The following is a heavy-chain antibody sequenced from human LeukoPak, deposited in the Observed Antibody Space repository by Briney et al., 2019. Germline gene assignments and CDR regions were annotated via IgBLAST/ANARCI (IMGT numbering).Heavy chain of an antibody. CDR3: AAWFGERGYFDY. J-gene: IGHJ4*02. D-gene: IGHD3-10*01. CDR1: GGTFSIYA. Sequence: ASVTVSFTASGGTFSIYAISWVRQAPGQGLEWMGGIIPIFGTANYAQKFQGRVTITADESTSTAYMELSSLRSDDTAVYYCAAWFGERGYFDYWGQGTLVTVSS. CDR2: IIPIFGTA. V-gene: IGHV1-69*13.